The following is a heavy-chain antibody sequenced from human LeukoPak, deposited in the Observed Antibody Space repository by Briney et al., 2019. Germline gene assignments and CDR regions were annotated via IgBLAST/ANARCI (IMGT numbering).Heavy chain of an antibody. CDR1: GYTFTSNY. CDR2: ISPSGGST. Sequence: ASVKVSCKAFGYTFTSNYMHWVRQAPGQGPEWMGVISPSGGSTTYAQKFQGRVTLTRDMSTSTDYLELSSLRSEDTAVYYCAKSEMYCYGGICYPFYYMDVWGKGTTVTVSS. D-gene: IGHD3-10*01. J-gene: IGHJ6*03. CDR3: AKSEMYCYGGICYPFYYMDV. V-gene: IGHV1-46*01.